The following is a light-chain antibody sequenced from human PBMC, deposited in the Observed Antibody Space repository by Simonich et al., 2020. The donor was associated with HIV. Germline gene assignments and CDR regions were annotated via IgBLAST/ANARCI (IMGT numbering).Light chain of an antibody. CDR3: QVWDTSSDHPRV. Sequence: SYVLTQPPSVSVAPGKTARITCGGNNIGSKSVHWYQQKPGQAPVLVVYNASDRPSGIPERVSGSNSGNTATLTISRVEAGDEADYSCQVWDTSSDHPRVFGGGTKLTVL. V-gene: IGLV3-21*03. CDR1: NIGSKS. J-gene: IGLJ2*01. CDR2: NAS.